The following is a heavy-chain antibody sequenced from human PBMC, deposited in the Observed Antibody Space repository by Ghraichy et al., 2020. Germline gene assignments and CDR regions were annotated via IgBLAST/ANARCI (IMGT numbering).Heavy chain of an antibody. V-gene: IGHV3-30*02. CDR3: ARSGGSYLGASDY. CDR2: IRYDGSNK. Sequence: GGSLRLSCAASGFTFSSYGMHWVRQAPGKGLEWVAFIRYDGSNKYYADSVKGRFTTSRDNSKNTLYLQMNSLRAEDTAVYYCARSGGSYLGASDYWGQGTLVTVSS. CDR1: GFTFSSYG. J-gene: IGHJ4*02. D-gene: IGHD1-26*01.